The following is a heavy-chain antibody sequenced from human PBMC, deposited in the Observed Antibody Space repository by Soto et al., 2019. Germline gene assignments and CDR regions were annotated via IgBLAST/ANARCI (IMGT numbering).Heavy chain of an antibody. CDR2: IIPIFGTA. V-gene: IGHV1-69*12. CDR1: GGTFSSYA. CDR3: AIVAAKYYYYGMDV. Sequence: QVQLVQSGAEVKKPGSSVKVSCKASGGTFSSYAINWVRQAPGQGLEWMGGIIPIFGTADYAQKFQGRVTITADESTTTAYMQLSSLRSEDTAVYYCAIVAAKYYYYGMDVWGPGTTVTVSS. J-gene: IGHJ6*02. D-gene: IGHD1-26*01.